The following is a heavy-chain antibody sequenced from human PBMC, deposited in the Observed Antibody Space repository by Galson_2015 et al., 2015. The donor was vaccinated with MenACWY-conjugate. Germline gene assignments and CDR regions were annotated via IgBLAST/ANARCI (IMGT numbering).Heavy chain of an antibody. CDR1: SGSINNTLYY. J-gene: IGHJ3*01. D-gene: IGHD3-9*01. CDR3: AADILTADFRGDGFDV. CDR2: IYYSGST. Sequence: SETLSLTCTVSSGSINNTLYYWGWIRQPPGKGLEWIGSIYYSGSTYYNASLKSRVSISVDPSKNQFSLNLNSVTAADTAVYYCAADILTADFRGDGFDVWGQGTMVTVPS. V-gene: IGHV4-39*07.